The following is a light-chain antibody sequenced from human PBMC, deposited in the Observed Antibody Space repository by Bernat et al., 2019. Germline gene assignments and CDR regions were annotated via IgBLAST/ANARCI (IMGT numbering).Light chain of an antibody. V-gene: IGLV2-11*01. CDR1: SSDVGGYNY. CDR3: CSYAGNYTWV. Sequence: QPALTQPRSVSGSPGQSVTISCTGTSSDVGGYNYVSWYQQHPGKAPKLMIYDVSKRPSGVPDRFSGSKSGNTASLTISWLQAEDEADYYCCSYAGNYTWVFRGGTKLTVL. J-gene: IGLJ3*02. CDR2: DVS.